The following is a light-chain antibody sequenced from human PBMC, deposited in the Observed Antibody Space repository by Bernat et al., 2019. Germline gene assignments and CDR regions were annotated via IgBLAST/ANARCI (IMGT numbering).Light chain of an antibody. CDR1: RLGNKY. V-gene: IGLV3-1*01. CDR3: QAWDRSTGV. Sequence: SYDLTQPPSVSVSPGQTASITCTGDRLGNKYTCWYQQKPGQTPVLVIYQDNKRPSGIPERFSGSNSGNTANLTISGTQAMDEADYYCQAWDRSTGVFGGGTKLTVL. J-gene: IGLJ3*02. CDR2: QDN.